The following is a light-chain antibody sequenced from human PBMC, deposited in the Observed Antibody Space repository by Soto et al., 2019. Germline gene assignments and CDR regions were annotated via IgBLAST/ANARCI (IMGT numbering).Light chain of an antibody. CDR1: QSISTS. V-gene: IGKV1-5*01. CDR2: GAS. CDR3: QHYHSYSEA. J-gene: IGKJ1*01. Sequence: DIHMTQSPSTLSASVGDIATITFLATQSISTSVAWYQQKPGKAPNLLIAGASNLESGVPSRFSGSGSGTEFTLTISSLQPDDVVTYYCQHYHSYSEAFGQGTKVDI.